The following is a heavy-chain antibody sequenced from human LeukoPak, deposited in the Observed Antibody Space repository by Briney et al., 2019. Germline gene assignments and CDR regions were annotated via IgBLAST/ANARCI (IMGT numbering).Heavy chain of an antibody. CDR2: IYNSGST. J-gene: IGHJ4*02. V-gene: IGHV4-59*12. CDR1: GGSISSYY. CDR3: ASTERCSTTCPLDY. Sequence: SETLSLTCTVSGGSISSYYWSWIRQPPGKGLEWIGYIYNSGSTNYNPSLKSRVTISLDTSMKKFSLKLNSVTAADTAVYYCASTERCSTTCPLDYWGQGTLVTVSS. D-gene: IGHD2-2*01.